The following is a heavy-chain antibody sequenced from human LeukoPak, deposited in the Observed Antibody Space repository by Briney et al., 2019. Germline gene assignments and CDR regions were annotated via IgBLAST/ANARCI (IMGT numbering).Heavy chain of an antibody. CDR1: GFTFYMYA. D-gene: IGHD3-22*01. CDR2: MCGAAGCT. V-gene: IGHV3-23*01. J-gene: IGHJ5*01. Sequence: GGSLRLSCQASGFTFYMYAMSWVRQAPGKGLEWVASMCGAAGCTFYPDSVKGRFTISRDNSKNVLYLRMNSLTAEDTAIYYCAKDRPNFHENSGHYYRRDGDSWGQGTLVTVSS. CDR3: AKDRPNFHENSGHYYRRDGDS.